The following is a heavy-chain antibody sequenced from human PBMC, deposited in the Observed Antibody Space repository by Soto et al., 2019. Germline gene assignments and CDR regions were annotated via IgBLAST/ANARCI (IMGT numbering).Heavy chain of an antibody. CDR3: ATSYDSSGYDY. D-gene: IGHD3-22*01. J-gene: IGHJ4*02. CDR1: GFTFSSYA. V-gene: IGHV3-23*01. CDR2: LSGSGIST. Sequence: LRLSCAASGFTFSSYAMSWVRQAPGKGLEWVSALSGSGISTYYADTVKGRFTISRDNSRNTLYLQMNSLRAEDTAVYYCATSYDSSGYDYWGQGTLVTVSS.